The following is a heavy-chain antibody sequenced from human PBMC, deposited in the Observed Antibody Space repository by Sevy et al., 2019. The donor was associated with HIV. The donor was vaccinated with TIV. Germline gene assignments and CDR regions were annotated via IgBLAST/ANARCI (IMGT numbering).Heavy chain of an antibody. CDR2: IRYDGSDK. D-gene: IGHD1-26*01. J-gene: IGHJ4*02. Sequence: GGSLRLSCAASGFTFSNYGMHWVRQVPGKGLEWVTFIRYDGSDKYYAASVKGRFTISRDDSKNTLYLQMDSLRAEDTAIYYCAKDLAGPGGRYFDYWGQGTLVTVSS. V-gene: IGHV3-30*02. CDR1: GFTFSNYG. CDR3: AKDLAGPGGRYFDY.